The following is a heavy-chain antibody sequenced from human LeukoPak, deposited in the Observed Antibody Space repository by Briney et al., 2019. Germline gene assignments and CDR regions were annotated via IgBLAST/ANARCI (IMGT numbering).Heavy chain of an antibody. V-gene: IGHV3-23*01. CDR1: GFTFGSYA. CDR2: IDASGGST. D-gene: IGHD3-22*01. J-gene: IGHJ5*02. CDR3: AKDLDDSSGYFLGWFDP. Sequence: GGSLRLSCAASGFTFGSYAMTWVRQAPGKGLEWVSSIDASGGSTYYADSVKGRFTISRDNSKNTLYLQMNSLRAEDTAVYYCAKDLDDSSGYFLGWFDPWGQGTLVTVSS.